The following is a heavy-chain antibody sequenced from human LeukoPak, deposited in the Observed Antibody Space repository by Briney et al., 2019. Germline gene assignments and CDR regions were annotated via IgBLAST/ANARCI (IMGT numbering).Heavy chain of an antibody. D-gene: IGHD3-9*01. Sequence: PGASLRLSGAASGFIFSNYAMYWVRQAPGKGLEWVSAISGRSDNTYYADSVKGRFTLSRDSSKNTLYLQMNSLRADDTAVYYCAKWGDYDVLTGYYVSDFWGQGTLVTVSS. J-gene: IGHJ4*02. CDR1: GFIFSNYA. CDR2: ISGRSDNT. CDR3: AKWGDYDVLTGYYVSDF. V-gene: IGHV3-23*01.